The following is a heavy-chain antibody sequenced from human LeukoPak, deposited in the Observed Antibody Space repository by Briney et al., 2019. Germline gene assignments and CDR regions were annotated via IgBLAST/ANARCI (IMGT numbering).Heavy chain of an antibody. CDR3: ARGPPKENVDY. D-gene: IGHD1-1*01. CDR2: IYYSGST. J-gene: IGHJ4*02. CDR1: GGSISTYY. Sequence: SETLSLTCTISGGSISTYYWGWIRQPPGKGLEWIGSIYYSGSTYYNPSLKSRVTISVDTSKNQFSLKLSSVTAADTAVYYCARGPPKENVDYWGQGTLVTVSS. V-gene: IGHV4-39*01.